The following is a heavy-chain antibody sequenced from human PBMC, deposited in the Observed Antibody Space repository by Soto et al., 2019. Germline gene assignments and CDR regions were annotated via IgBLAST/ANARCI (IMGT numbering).Heavy chain of an antibody. CDR2: IYYSGST. V-gene: IGHV4-31*03. D-gene: IGHD6-13*01. CDR1: GGSISSGGYY. J-gene: IGHJ4*02. CDR3: ARLPSSWYYFDY. Sequence: SETLSLTCTVSGGSISSGGYYWSWIRQHPGKGLEWIGYIYYSGSTYYNPSLKSRVTISVDTSKNQFSLKLSSVTAADTAVYYCARLPSSWYYFDYWGQGTLVTVSS.